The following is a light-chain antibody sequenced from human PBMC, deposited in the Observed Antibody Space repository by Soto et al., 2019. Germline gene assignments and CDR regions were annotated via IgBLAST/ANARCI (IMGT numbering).Light chain of an antibody. J-gene: IGKJ1*01. CDR2: RAS. CDR3: QQYYSTPRT. CDR1: QTVLYSSNNKNH. Sequence: DIVMTQSPDSLSVSLGERATINCKSSQTVLYSSNNKNHLAWYQQRPGQPPKLLFSRASTRESGVPDRFSASGSGTDFTLSIGSLQAEDVAVYYCQQYYSTPRTFGQGTKVEIK. V-gene: IGKV4-1*01.